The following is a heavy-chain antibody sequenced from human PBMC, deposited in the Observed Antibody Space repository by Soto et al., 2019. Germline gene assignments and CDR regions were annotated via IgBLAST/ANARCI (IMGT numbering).Heavy chain of an antibody. V-gene: IGHV3-11*01. CDR2: ISGSSGNI. D-gene: IGHD5-12*01. CDR3: ARDRYSGSDAYMDV. J-gene: IGHJ6*03. CDR1: GFTFSDYY. Sequence: QVQLVESGGGVGKPGGSLRLSCAASGFTFSDYYMSWTRQAPVKGLEWVAYISGSSGNIYYADSVKGRFTISRDNAKNSLYLQMNSLRADDTAVYYCARDRYSGSDAYMDVWGNGTTVTVSS.